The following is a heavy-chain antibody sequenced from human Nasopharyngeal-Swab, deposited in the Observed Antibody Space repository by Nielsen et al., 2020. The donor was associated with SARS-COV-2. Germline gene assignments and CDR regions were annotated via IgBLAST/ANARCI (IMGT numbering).Heavy chain of an antibody. CDR2: INPNSGGT. J-gene: IGHJ4*02. CDR3: ARRGDYGDYYFDY. V-gene: IGHV1-2*06. Sequence: WVRQAPGQGLERMGRINPNSGGTNYAQKFQGRVTMTRDTSISTAYMELSRLTSDDTAVYYCARRGDYGDYYFDYWGQGTLVTVSS. D-gene: IGHD4-17*01.